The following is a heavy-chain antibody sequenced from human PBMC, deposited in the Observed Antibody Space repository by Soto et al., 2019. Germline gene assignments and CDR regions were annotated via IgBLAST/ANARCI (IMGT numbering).Heavy chain of an antibody. J-gene: IGHJ6*02. V-gene: IGHV4-34*01. CDR2: IHPRGST. Sequence: SENLSLTCGVSCGSLSDHYWPWIRQSPGKGLEWIGEIHPRGSTNYNPSLRSRVTISVGTSKNQCSLKLTSLTAADTAVYYCARGRDEYKLGNVWGHGTTVT. CDR1: CGSLSDHY. CDR3: ARGRDEYKLGNV. D-gene: IGHD1-1*01.